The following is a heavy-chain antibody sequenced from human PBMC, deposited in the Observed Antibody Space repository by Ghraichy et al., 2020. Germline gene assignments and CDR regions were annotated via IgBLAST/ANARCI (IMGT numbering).Heavy chain of an antibody. V-gene: IGHV3-7*01. Sequence: GGSLRHSCAASGFTFSSCWMSWVRQIPGKGLEWVANIKQDGSEKYYLDSVTGRFTISRDNAKNSLYLQMKSLRAEDTAVYYCARDAPAWWKTFDYWGQGALVTVSS. D-gene: IGHD2-15*01. CDR1: GFTFSSCW. J-gene: IGHJ4*02. CDR3: ARDAPAWWKTFDY. CDR2: IKQDGSEK.